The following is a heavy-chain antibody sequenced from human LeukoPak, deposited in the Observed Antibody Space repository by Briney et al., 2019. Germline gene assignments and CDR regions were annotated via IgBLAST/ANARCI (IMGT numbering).Heavy chain of an antibody. CDR3: ARESRDGYNWIDY. V-gene: IGHV1-2*04. D-gene: IGHD5-24*01. CDR1: GYTFTGYY. CDR2: INPNSGGT. Sequence: ASVKVSCKASGYTFTGYYMHWVRQAPGQGLEWMGWINPNSGGTNYAQKFQGWVTMTRGTSISTAYMELSRLRSDDTAVYYCARESRDGYNWIDYWGQGSLVTVSS. J-gene: IGHJ4*02.